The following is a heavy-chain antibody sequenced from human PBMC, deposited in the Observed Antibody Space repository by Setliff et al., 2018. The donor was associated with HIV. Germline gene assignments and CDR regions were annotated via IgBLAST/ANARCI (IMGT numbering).Heavy chain of an antibody. CDR1: NGSFSGYY. V-gene: IGHV4-34*01. CDR3: ARGRYFYDITDSLFDL. J-gene: IGHJ4*02. Sequence: SETLSLTCAVYNGSFSGYYWSWIRQPPGKGLEWIGEIDHSGATNYNPSLNSRVTMSVDTSKNQFSLKLNSMTAADTAVYYCARGRYFYDITDSLFDLWGQGALVTVSS. CDR2: IDHSGAT. D-gene: IGHD3-9*01.